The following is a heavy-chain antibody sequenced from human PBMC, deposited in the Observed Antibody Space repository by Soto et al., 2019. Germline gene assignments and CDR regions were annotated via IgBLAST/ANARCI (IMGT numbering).Heavy chain of an antibody. J-gene: IGHJ6*03. CDR3: ARVPPGSYYNVGYYYMDF. V-gene: IGHV1-18*01. CDR1: GYTFTSYG. CDR2: ISAYNGNT. Sequence: ASVKVSCKASGYTFTSYGISWVRQAPGQGLEWMGWISAYNGNTNYAQKLQGRVTMTTDTSTSTAYMELRSLRSDDTAVYYCARVPPGSYYNVGYYYMDFWGKGTTVTVSS. D-gene: IGHD3-10*01.